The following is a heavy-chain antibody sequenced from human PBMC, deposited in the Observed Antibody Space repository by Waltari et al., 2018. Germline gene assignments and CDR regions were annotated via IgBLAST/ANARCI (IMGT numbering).Heavy chain of an antibody. CDR2: ITRSSRDI. V-gene: IGHV3-21*01. CDR1: GSTLSSYS. Sequence: EVQLVESGGGLVKPGGSLRLSCAASGSTLSSYSMNWVPQAPGKGLEWVSSITRSSRDIYYADSVKGRFTISRDNAKNSLYLQMNSLRAEDTAVYYCARDRWEQAIDYWGQGTLVTVSS. D-gene: IGHD1-26*01. CDR3: ARDRWEQAIDY. J-gene: IGHJ4*02.